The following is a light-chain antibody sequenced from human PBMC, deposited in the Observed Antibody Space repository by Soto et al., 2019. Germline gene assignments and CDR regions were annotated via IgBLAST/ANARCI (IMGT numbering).Light chain of an antibody. J-gene: IGKJ3*01. CDR1: QSVSSSY. CDR3: QQYDSSLFT. V-gene: IGKV3-20*01. Sequence: EIVLTQSPGTLSLSPGERATLSCRASQSVSSSYLAWYQHKPGPPPRLLIYGASRRATGIPDRCSGSGSGTVFPPTISRVDPEVVAVYYCQQYDSSLFTFGPGTKVDIK. CDR2: GAS.